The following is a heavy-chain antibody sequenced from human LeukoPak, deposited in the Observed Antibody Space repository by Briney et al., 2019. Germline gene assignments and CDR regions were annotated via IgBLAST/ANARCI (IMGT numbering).Heavy chain of an antibody. CDR2: INHSGST. Sequence: TTSETLSLTCAVYGGSFSGYYWSWIRQPPGKGLEWIGEINHSGSTNYNPSLKSRVTISVDTSKNQFSLKLSSVTAADTAVYYCARLSGIYYYYYYMDVWGKGTTVTVSS. D-gene: IGHD2/OR15-2a*01. V-gene: IGHV4-34*01. CDR3: ARLSGIYYYYYYMDV. J-gene: IGHJ6*03. CDR1: GGSFSGYY.